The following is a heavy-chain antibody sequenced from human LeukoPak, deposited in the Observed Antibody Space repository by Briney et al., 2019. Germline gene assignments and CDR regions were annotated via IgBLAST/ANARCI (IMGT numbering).Heavy chain of an antibody. CDR1: GGSISSYY. D-gene: IGHD2-21*01. Sequence: SETLSLTCTVSGGSISSYYWSWIRQPPGKGLEWIGYIYYSGSTNYNPSLKSRVTISVDTSKNQFSLKLSSVTAADTAVYYCARQCGGDCLGGLDYWGQGTLVTVSS. CDR3: ARQCGGDCLGGLDY. J-gene: IGHJ4*02. CDR2: IYYSGST. V-gene: IGHV4-59*01.